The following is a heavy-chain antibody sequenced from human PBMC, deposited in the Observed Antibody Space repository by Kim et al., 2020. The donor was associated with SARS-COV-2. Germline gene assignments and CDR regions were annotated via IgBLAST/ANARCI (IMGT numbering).Heavy chain of an antibody. CDR2: ISYDGSNK. D-gene: IGHD3-3*01. J-gene: IGHJ6*02. CDR1: GFTFSSYG. CDR3: ARSIRFLELVYGMDV. V-gene: IGHV3-30*03. Sequence: GGSLRLSCAASGFTFSSYGMHWVRQAPGKGLEWVAVISYDGSNKYYADSVKGRFTISRDNSKNTLYLQMNSLRAEDTAVYYCARSIRFLELVYGMDVWGQGTTVTVSS.